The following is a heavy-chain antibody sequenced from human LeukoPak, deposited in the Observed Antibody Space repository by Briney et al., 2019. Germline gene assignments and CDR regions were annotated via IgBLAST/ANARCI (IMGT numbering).Heavy chain of an antibody. CDR1: GYTFTGYY. J-gene: IGHJ4*02. V-gene: IGHV1-2*02. Sequence: ASVKVSCKASGYTFTGYYMHWVRQAPGQGLEWMGWIDPNRGVTNYAQKFQGRVSMPRDTSTRTAYMELSRLRSDDTAVYFCARSGSTGYSLDYWGQGTLVTVSS. D-gene: IGHD3-22*01. CDR2: IDPNRGVT. CDR3: ARSGSTGYSLDY.